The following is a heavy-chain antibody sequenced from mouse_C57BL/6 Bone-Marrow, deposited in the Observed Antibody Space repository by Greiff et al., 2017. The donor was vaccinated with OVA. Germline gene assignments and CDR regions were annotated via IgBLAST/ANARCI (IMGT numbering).Heavy chain of an antibody. J-gene: IGHJ4*01. D-gene: IGHD1-1*01. CDR3: AKKDYCSRYAMDY. V-gene: IGHV2-5*01. CDR2: IWRGGST. Sequence: QVQLQQSGPGLVQPSQSLSITCTVSGFSLTSYGVHWVRQSPGKGLEWLGVIWRGGSTDYNAAFMSRLSITKDNSKSQVFFKMNSLQADDTAIYYCAKKDYCSRYAMDYWGQGTSVTVSS. CDR1: GFSLTSYG.